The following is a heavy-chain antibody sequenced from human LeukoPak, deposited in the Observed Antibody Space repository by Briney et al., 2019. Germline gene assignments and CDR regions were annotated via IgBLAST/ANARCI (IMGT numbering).Heavy chain of an antibody. CDR1: GFTFSSYA. CDR2: ISYDGSNK. Sequence: GGSLRLSCAASGFTFSSYAMHWVRQAPGKGLEWVAVISYDGSNKYYADSVKGRFTISRDNSKNTLYLQMNSLRAEDTAVYYCVKAVDYGDYGDFDYWGQGTLVTVSS. V-gene: IGHV3-30-3*01. CDR3: VKAVDYGDYGDFDY. J-gene: IGHJ4*02. D-gene: IGHD4-17*01.